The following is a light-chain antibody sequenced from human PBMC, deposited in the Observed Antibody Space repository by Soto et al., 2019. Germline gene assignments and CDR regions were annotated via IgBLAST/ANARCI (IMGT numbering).Light chain of an antibody. V-gene: IGLV2-11*01. J-gene: IGLJ3*02. CDR1: SSDVGAYNF. Sequence: QSALTQPRSVSGSPGQSVTISCTGTSSDVGAYNFVSWYQQHPGKAPKLMIYDVNKRPSGVPDHFSGSKSGNTASLTISGLQAEDEADYYCCSYAGSYTWVFGGGTKLTVL. CDR2: DVN. CDR3: CSYAGSYTWV.